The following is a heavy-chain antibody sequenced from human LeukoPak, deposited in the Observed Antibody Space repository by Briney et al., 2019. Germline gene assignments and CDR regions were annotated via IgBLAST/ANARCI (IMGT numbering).Heavy chain of an antibody. Sequence: GRSLRLYCAASGFTFSSYGMHWVRQAPGKGLEWVAVISYDGSNKYYADSVKGRFTISRDNSKNTLYLQMNSLRAEDTAVYYCAKDQRAAADLWVDYWGQGTLVTVSS. J-gene: IGHJ4*02. CDR3: AKDQRAAADLWVDY. V-gene: IGHV3-30*18. CDR2: ISYDGSNK. D-gene: IGHD6-13*01. CDR1: GFTFSSYG.